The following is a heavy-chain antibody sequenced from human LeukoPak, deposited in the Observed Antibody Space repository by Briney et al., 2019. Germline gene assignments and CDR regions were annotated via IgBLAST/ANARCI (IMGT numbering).Heavy chain of an antibody. CDR1: GGSISSGSYY. Sequence: SETLSLTCTVSGGSISSGSYYWGWIRQPPGKGLEWIGSIYYSGSTYYKPSLKSRVTISLDTSKNQFSLKLSSVTVADTAVYYCARAYSPPQWSPFDYWGQGTLVTVSS. CDR2: IYYSGST. CDR3: ARAYSPPQWSPFDY. V-gene: IGHV4-39*07. D-gene: IGHD6-13*01. J-gene: IGHJ4*02.